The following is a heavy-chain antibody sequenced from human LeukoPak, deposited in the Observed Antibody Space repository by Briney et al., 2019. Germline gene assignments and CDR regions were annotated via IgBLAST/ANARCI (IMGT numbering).Heavy chain of an antibody. Sequence: GGSLRLSCAASGFTFSSYWMSWVRQAPGKGLEWVANIKQDGSEKYYVDSVKGRFTISRDNAKNSLYLQMNSLRAEDTAVYYCAGGPYSSSWEIDWFDPWGQGTLVTVSS. D-gene: IGHD6-13*01. CDR2: IKQDGSEK. V-gene: IGHV3-7*01. CDR3: AGGPYSSSWEIDWFDP. CDR1: GFTFSSYW. J-gene: IGHJ5*02.